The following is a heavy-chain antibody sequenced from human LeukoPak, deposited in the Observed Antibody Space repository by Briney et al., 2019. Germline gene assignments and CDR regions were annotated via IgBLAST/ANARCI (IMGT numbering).Heavy chain of an antibody. Sequence: PGGSLRLSWAASGXTVSSNYVSWVRQAPGKGLEWVSVIYSGGSTYYADSVKGRFTISRDNSKTTLYLQMNSLRAEDTAVYYCARDPWGIDDAFDIWGQGTMVTVSS. V-gene: IGHV3-66*01. CDR1: GXTVSSNY. CDR3: ARDPWGIDDAFDI. D-gene: IGHD3-16*01. CDR2: IYSGGST. J-gene: IGHJ3*02.